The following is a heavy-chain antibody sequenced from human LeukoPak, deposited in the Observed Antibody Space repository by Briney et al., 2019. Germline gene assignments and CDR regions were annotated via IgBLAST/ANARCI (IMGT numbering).Heavy chain of an antibody. CDR1: GFTLSSYE. CDR2: ISRTGNSI. V-gene: IGHV3-48*03. D-gene: IGHD6-13*01. Sequence: GGSLRLSCAASGFTLSSYEMNWVRLAPGKGLEWISYISRTGNSIYYADSVKGRFTISRVSAKNSLYLQMNSLRAEGTAVYYCARGPYSSNWYVDYWGQGTLVTVAS. J-gene: IGHJ4*02. CDR3: ARGPYSSNWYVDY.